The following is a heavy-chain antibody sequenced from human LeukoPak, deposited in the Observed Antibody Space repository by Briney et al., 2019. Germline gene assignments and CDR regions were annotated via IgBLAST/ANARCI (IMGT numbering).Heavy chain of an antibody. CDR1: GFTFSSYG. Sequence: GGSLRPSCAASGFTFSSYGMHWVRQAPGKGLEWVAVIWYDGSNKYYADSVKGRFTISRDNSENTLYLQMNSLRPEDTAVYYCAKDLRSMAATGAGDYWGQGTLVTVSS. J-gene: IGHJ4*02. D-gene: IGHD1-26*01. CDR2: IWYDGSNK. V-gene: IGHV3-30*02. CDR3: AKDLRSMAATGAGDY.